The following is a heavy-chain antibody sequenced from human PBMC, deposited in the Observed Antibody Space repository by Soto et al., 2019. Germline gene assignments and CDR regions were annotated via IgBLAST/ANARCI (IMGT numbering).Heavy chain of an antibody. CDR2: VFHSGSA. CDR1: GGSLTTPVW. D-gene: IGHD1-1*01. J-gene: IGHJ4*02. V-gene: IGHV4-4*02. CDR3: ARKAWTRLDY. Sequence: QLQLHESGPGLVKPSGTLSLTCGLSGGSLTTPVWWTWVRLRPGKGLEWIGEVFHSGSANYNPSLQCRVTISVDKSTNQFSLRLSSVTAADTAVYYCARKAWTRLDYWGQGALVTVSS.